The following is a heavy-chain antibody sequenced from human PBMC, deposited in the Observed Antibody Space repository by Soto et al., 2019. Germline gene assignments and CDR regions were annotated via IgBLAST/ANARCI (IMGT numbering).Heavy chain of an antibody. Sequence: ASVKVSCKASGYTFTGYYMHWVRQAPGQGLEWMGWINPNSGGTNYAQKFQGWVTMTRDTSISTAYMELSRLRSDDTAVYYCAGGGYCSGGQRGGAFDIWGQGTMVTVSS. J-gene: IGHJ3*02. D-gene: IGHD2-15*01. CDR1: GYTFTGYY. V-gene: IGHV1-2*04. CDR3: AGGGYCSGGQRGGAFDI. CDR2: INPNSGGT.